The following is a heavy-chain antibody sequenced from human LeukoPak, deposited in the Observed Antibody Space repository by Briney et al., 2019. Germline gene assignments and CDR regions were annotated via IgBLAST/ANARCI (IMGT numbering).Heavy chain of an antibody. CDR2: ITDSGGVT. J-gene: IGHJ3*02. Sequence: GGSLRLSCAASGFTSNTYAMSWVRQAPGKGLQWVSAITDSGGVTYYADSVKGRFTISRDNSKNTLYLQMNSLRAEDTAVYYCAIDSSRGVIVVGPPNDAFDIWGQGTMVTVSS. CDR3: AIDSSRGVIVVGPPNDAFDI. CDR1: GFTSNTYA. V-gene: IGHV3-23*01. D-gene: IGHD3-16*02.